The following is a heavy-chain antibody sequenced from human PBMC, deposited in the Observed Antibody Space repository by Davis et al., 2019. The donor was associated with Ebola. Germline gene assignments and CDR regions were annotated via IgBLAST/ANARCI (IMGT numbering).Heavy chain of an antibody. D-gene: IGHD1-26*01. V-gene: IGHV3-9*01. J-gene: IGHJ4*02. CDR1: GFTFDDYA. CDR2: ISWDTTKT. CDR3: AKVGLFVGYLDS. Sequence: GGSLRLSCSASGFTFDDYAIHWVRQAPGKGLEWASGISWDTTKTAYADSVKGRFSISRDNRQNSLYLDMNRLRVEDTAVYYCAKVGLFVGYLDSWGQGTLVTVSS.